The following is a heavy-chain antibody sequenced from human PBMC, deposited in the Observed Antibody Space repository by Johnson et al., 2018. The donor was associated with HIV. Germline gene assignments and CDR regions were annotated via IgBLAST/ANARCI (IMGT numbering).Heavy chain of an antibody. V-gene: IGHV3-30-3*01. Sequence: QMLLVESGGGLVEPGGSLRLSCAASGFTFSSYAMHWVRHAPGTGLEWVAVISYDGRNKYSTESAKGRFTISRDNSENTLYLQMNSLSAEDTAVYYCARALGTAVGAFDIWGQGTMVTVSS. CDR1: GFTFSSYA. CDR3: ARALGTAVGAFDI. CDR2: ISYDGRNK. J-gene: IGHJ3*02. D-gene: IGHD4-23*01.